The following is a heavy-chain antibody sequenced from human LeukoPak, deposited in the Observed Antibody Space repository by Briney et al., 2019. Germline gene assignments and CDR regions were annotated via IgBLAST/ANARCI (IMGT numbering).Heavy chain of an antibody. D-gene: IGHD2-15*01. V-gene: IGHV3-7*01. J-gene: IGHJ4*02. CDR2: IKEGGTEK. Sequence: GGSLRLSCVVSGFTFSNWWMSWVRQAPGKGLEYVANIKEGGTEKNYMDSAKGRFTISRDNAKNSLYLQMNSLRAEDTGIFYCARGGWLDDWGQGTLVTVSS. CDR1: GFTFSNWW. CDR3: ARGGWLDD.